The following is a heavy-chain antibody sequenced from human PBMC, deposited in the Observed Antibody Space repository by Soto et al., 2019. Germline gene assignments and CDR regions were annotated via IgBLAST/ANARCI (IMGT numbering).Heavy chain of an antibody. D-gene: IGHD6-6*01. V-gene: IGHV3-43*01. CDR1: GFTFDDYT. Sequence: EVQLVESGGVVVQPGGTLRLSCAASGFTFDDYTMHWVRQAPGKGLEWVSLISWDGGSTYYADSVKGRFTISRDNSKNSLYLQMNSLRTEDTALYYCAKDNEGWYSSSYGKTIRKDYYFDYWGQGTLVTVSS. CDR3: AKDNEGWYSSSYGKTIRKDYYFDY. J-gene: IGHJ4*02. CDR2: ISWDGGST.